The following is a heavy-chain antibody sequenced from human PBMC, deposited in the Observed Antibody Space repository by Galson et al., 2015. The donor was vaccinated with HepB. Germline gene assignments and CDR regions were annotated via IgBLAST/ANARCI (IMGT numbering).Heavy chain of an antibody. CDR1: GFTVSSNY. CDR2: IYSGGST. V-gene: IGHV3-53*01. CDR3: AREGHYYYYGMDV. Sequence: SLRLSCAASGFTVSSNYMSWVRQAPGKGLEWVSVIYSGGSTYYADSVKGRFTISRDNSKNTLYLQMNSLRAEDTAVYYCAREGHYYYYGMDVWGQGTTVTVSS. J-gene: IGHJ6*02.